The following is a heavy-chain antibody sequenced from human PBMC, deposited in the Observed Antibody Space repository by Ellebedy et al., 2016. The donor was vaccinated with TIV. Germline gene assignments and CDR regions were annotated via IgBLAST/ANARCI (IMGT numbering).Heavy chain of an antibody. CDR2: VNGPGSET. J-gene: IGHJ4*02. D-gene: IGHD1-26*01. V-gene: IGHV3-74*01. CDR3: ARDSGSYPFDY. CDR1: GFIFDTYW. Sequence: GESLKISXAASGFIFDTYWFHWVRQAPGKGLEWVSRVNGPGSETGHADSVKGRFTTSRDNAKDTLYLQLNSLRTEDTAAYYCARDSGSYPFDYWGQGTLVTVSS.